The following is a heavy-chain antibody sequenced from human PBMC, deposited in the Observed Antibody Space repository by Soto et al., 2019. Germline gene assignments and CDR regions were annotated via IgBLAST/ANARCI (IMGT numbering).Heavy chain of an antibody. J-gene: IGHJ4*02. CDR1: GFTFSSDS. CDR2: ISGSGGST. D-gene: IGHD6-19*01. V-gene: IGHV3-23*01. Sequence: GGSLRLSCTASGFTFSSDSMNWVRQAPGKGLEWVSVISGSGGSTYYADSVKGRFTISRDNSKNKLYLQMNSLRAEDTAVYYCASRTSGWYFDYWGQGT. CDR3: ASRTSGWYFDY.